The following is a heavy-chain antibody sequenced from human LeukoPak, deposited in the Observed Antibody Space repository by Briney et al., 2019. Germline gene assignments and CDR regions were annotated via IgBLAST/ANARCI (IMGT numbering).Heavy chain of an antibody. CDR3: AKDRYQLLWSSEFDY. V-gene: IGHV3-9*01. D-gene: IGHD2-2*01. CDR1: GFTFDDYA. J-gene: IGHJ4*02. CDR2: ISWNSGSI. Sequence: GGSLRLSCAASGFTFDDYAMHWVRQAPGKGLEGVSGISWNSGSIGYADSVKGRFTISRDNAKNSLYLQMNSLRAEDTALYYCAKDRYQLLWSSEFDYWGQGTLVTVSS.